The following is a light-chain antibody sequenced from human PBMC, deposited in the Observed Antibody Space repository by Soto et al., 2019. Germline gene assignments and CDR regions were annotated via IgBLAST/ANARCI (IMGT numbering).Light chain of an antibody. CDR1: SSNIGAGYD. V-gene: IGLV1-40*01. CDR3: QSYDHSLGGYF. Sequence: QSVLTQPPSVSGAPGQRVTISCTGSSSNIGAGYDVHWYQQLPGTAPKLLIYGNSNRPSGVPDRFSGSKSGTSASLAITGLQAEDEAEYYCQSYDHSLGGYFFGTGTKLTGL. J-gene: IGLJ1*01. CDR2: GNS.